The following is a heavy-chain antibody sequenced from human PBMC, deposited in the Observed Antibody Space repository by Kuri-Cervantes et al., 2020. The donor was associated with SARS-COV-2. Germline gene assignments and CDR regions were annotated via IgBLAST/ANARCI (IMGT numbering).Heavy chain of an antibody. V-gene: IGHV4-34*01. CDR2: INHSGST. CDR1: GGPFSYSY. D-gene: IGHD3-16*01. J-gene: IGHJ6*02. CDR3: ARPHGGNTGARGVDV. Sequence: GSLRLSCAVDGGPFSYSYWNLIRQPPGGGLEWIGEINHSGSTNYKSSLKSRVTISVDTSKNQFSLKLSAVTAADTAVYYCARPHGGNTGARGVDVWGQGTTVTVSS.